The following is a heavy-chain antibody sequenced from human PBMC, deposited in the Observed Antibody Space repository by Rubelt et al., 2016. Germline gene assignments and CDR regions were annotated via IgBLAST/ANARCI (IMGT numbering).Heavy chain of an antibody. CDR1: GGSFSGYY. D-gene: IGHD3-10*01. CDR2: INHRGST. V-gene: IGHV4-34*01. CDR3: ARVRVRGVIVYFDY. Sequence: QVQLQQWGAGLLKPSGTLSLTCAVYGGSFSGYYWSWIRQPPGKGLEWIGEINHRGSTNYNPSLKSRVTISVDTSKNQFSLKLSSVTAADTAVYYCARVRVRGVIVYFDYWGQGTLVTVSS. J-gene: IGHJ4*02.